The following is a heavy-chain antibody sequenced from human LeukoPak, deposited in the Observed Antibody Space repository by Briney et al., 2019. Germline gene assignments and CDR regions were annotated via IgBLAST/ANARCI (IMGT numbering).Heavy chain of an antibody. Sequence: SETLSLTCTVSGGSLSSYYWSWIRQPPGKGLEWIGYIYYSGSTNYNPSLKSRVTISVDTSKNQFSLKLSSVTAADTAVYYCARAPYCTNGVCYGEFDYWGQGTLVTVSS. V-gene: IGHV4-59*01. CDR1: GGSLSSYY. CDR2: IYYSGST. CDR3: ARAPYCTNGVCYGEFDY. J-gene: IGHJ4*02. D-gene: IGHD2-8*01.